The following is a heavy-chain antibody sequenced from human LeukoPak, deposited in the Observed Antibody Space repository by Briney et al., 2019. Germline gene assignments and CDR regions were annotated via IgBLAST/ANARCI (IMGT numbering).Heavy chain of an antibody. V-gene: IGHV3-43*02. CDR1: GLNFDDSA. CDR2: ISADGGST. CDR3: AKESGKFDY. J-gene: IGHJ4*02. Sequence: PGGSLRLSCVASGLNFDDSAMHWVRQAPGKGLEWVSLISADGGSTFSADSVKGRFSISRDTSKNSLYLQINSLRSEDTAMYYCAKESGKFDYWGQGTLVAVSS.